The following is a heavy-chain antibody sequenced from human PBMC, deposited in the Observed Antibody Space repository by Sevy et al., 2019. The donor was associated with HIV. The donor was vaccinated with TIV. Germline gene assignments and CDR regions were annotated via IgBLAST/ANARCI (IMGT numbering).Heavy chain of an antibody. Sequence: GGSLRLSCATSGFTFSSYAMHWVRQAPGKGLEWVAVISYDGSNKYYADSVKGRFTISRDNSKNTLYQQMNSLRAEDTAVYYCASRGFYDFWSGYGGTDFDYWGQGTLVTVSS. J-gene: IGHJ4*02. V-gene: IGHV3-30-3*01. CDR2: ISYDGSNK. CDR1: GFTFSSYA. CDR3: ASRGFYDFWSGYGGTDFDY. D-gene: IGHD3-3*01.